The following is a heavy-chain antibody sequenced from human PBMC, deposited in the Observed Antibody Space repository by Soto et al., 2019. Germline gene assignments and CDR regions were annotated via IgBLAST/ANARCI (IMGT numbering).Heavy chain of an antibody. CDR2: IIPIFGTA. CDR3: ARGQYSSGWFYGY. Sequence: QVQLVQSGAEVKKPGSSVKVSCKASGGTFSSYAISWVRQAPGQGLEWMGGIIPIFGTANYAQKFQGRGTITADGSTSTGYMELSSVRCGDTAVYYCARGQYSSGWFYGYWGQGTLVTVSS. V-gene: IGHV1-69*12. D-gene: IGHD6-19*01. J-gene: IGHJ4*02. CDR1: GGTFSSYA.